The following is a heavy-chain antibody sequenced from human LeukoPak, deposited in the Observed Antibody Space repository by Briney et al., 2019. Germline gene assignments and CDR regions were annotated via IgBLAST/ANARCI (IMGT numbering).Heavy chain of an antibody. J-gene: IGHJ4*02. CDR2: ISSSSSYI. CDR1: GFTFSSYS. D-gene: IGHD3-10*01. CDR3: ARDMWFGELPDY. Sequence: GGSLRLSCAASGFTFSSYSMNWVRQAPGKGLEWVSSISSSSSYIYYADSVKGRFTISRDNAKNSLYLQMNSLRAEDTAVYYCARDMWFGELPDYWGQGTLVTVSS. V-gene: IGHV3-21*01.